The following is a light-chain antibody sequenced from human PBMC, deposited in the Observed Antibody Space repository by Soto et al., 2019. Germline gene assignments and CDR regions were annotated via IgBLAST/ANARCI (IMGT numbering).Light chain of an antibody. CDR1: QSVSGSY. J-gene: IGKJ1*01. CDR2: GAS. Sequence: EIVLTQSPGTLSLSPGERATLSCRASQSVSGSYLAWYQQKPGQAPRLLIYGASSRVTGIPDRFSGSGSGTDFTLTISRLEPEDFAVYYCQQYGSSPQTFGQGTKVEIK. CDR3: QQYGSSPQT. V-gene: IGKV3-20*01.